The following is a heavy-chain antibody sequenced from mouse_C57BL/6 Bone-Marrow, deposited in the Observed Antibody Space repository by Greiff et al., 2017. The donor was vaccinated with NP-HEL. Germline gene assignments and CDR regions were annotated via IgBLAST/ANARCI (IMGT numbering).Heavy chain of an antibody. CDR3: TICGYYWYFDV. V-gene: IGHV1-15*01. CDR1: GYTFTDYE. Sequence: VQLQQSGAELVRPGASVTLSCKASGYTFTDYEMHWVKQTPVHGLEWIGAIDPETGGTAYNQKFKGKAILTADKSSSTAYMELRSLTSEDSAVYYCTICGYYWYFDVWGTGTTVTVSS. D-gene: IGHD2-2*01. CDR2: IDPETGGT. J-gene: IGHJ1*03.